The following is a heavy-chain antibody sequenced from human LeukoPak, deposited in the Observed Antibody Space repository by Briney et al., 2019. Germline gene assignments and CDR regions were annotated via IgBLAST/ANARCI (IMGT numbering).Heavy chain of an antibody. J-gene: IGHJ4*02. CDR1: GFSLSTSGMC. CDR2: IDWDDDK. Sequence: SGPALVKPTQTVTLTCTFSGFSLSTSGMCVSWIRQPPGKALEWLSRIDWDDDKYYSTSLKTRLTISKDTSKNQVVLTMTNMDPVDTATYYCARTNLGYCSGGSCYYFDYWGQGTLVTVSS. D-gene: IGHD2-15*01. V-gene: IGHV2-70*11. CDR3: ARTNLGYCSGGSCYYFDY.